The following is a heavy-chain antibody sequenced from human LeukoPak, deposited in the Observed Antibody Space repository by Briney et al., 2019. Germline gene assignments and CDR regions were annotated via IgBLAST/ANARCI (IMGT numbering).Heavy chain of an antibody. V-gene: IGHV3-23*01. Sequence: GGSLRLPSAASGFTFSSYAMTWVRQAPGKGLEWVSTLSGSGSSTYYADSVKGRFTISRDNSKNTLYLQMNSLRAEDTAVYYCAKGPLTGYPLDYWDQGTLVTVSS. CDR1: GFTFSSYA. D-gene: IGHD3-9*01. CDR3: AKGPLTGYPLDY. J-gene: IGHJ4*02. CDR2: LSGSGSST.